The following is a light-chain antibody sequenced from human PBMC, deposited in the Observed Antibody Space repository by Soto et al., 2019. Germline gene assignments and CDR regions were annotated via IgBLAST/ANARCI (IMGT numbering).Light chain of an antibody. Sequence: QSALTQPRSVSGSPGQSVTISCTGTSSDVGGYNYVSWYQQHPGKAPKLMIYDVSKRPSGVPDRFSGSKSGNTASLTISGLQAEDEADYYCCSYAGSYLWVFGGGTTLTVL. CDR1: SSDVGGYNY. CDR3: CSYAGSYLWV. J-gene: IGLJ3*02. V-gene: IGLV2-11*01. CDR2: DVS.